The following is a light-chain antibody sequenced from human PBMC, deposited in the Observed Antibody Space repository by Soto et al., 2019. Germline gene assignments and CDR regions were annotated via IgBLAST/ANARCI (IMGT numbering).Light chain of an antibody. CDR2: GAS. CDR1: QSVSSNY. Sequence: EIVLTQSPGTLSLSSGESASLSCRASQSVSSNYLGWYQQKPGQAPRPLIHGASSRAPGIPDRFSGSGSGTDFTLTISILGPEDFAVYYCQQYGSSPWTFGQGTEVDIK. V-gene: IGKV3-20*01. CDR3: QQYGSSPWT. J-gene: IGKJ1*01.